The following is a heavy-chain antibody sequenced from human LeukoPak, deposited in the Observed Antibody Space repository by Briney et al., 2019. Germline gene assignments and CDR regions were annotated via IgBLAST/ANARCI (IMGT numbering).Heavy chain of an antibody. Sequence: SGGSLRLSCAASGFTFSSYSIYWVRQAPGKWLEWVSYISSSSSTMYYADSVKGRFTISRDNAKNSLYLQMNSLRAEDTAVYYCARSMAQDVDAFDIWGQGTMVAVSS. J-gene: IGHJ3*02. CDR1: GFTFSSYS. D-gene: IGHD2-21*01. CDR3: ARSMAQDVDAFDI. CDR2: ISSSSSTM. V-gene: IGHV3-48*01.